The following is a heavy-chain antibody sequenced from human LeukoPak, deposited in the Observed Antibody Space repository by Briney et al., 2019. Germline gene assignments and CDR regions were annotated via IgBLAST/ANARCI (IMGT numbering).Heavy chain of an antibody. Sequence: PSETLSLTCAVYGGSFSGYYWSWIRQPPGKGLEWIGEINHSGSTNYNPSLKSRVTISVDTSKNQFSLKLSSVTAADTAVYYCARPLSGITIFGVVIDAFDIWGQGTMVTVSS. CDR1: GGSFSGYY. J-gene: IGHJ3*02. CDR2: INHSGST. V-gene: IGHV4-34*01. CDR3: ARPLSGITIFGVVIDAFDI. D-gene: IGHD3-3*01.